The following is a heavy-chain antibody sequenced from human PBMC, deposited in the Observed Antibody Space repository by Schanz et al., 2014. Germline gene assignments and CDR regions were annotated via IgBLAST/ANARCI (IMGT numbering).Heavy chain of an antibody. Sequence: QVQLVQSGAEVKKPGASVKVSCKVSGYSLNELSMHWVRQAPGRGLEWMGGFHHEDGDTVYAQKFQGRVTVTRDTSTSTVNMELSSLRSEDTAVYYCARGGFFDSTSFDSWGQGTLVTVSS. D-gene: IGHD2-2*01. J-gene: IGHJ4*02. CDR2: FHHEDGDT. V-gene: IGHV1-24*01. CDR1: GYSLNELS. CDR3: ARGGFFDSTSFDS.